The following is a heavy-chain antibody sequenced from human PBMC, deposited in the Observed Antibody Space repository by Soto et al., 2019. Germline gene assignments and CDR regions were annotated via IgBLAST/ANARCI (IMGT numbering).Heavy chain of an antibody. V-gene: IGHV4-34*01. D-gene: IGHD3-16*01. CDR3: ARWGYYYYMDV. CDR2: INHSGST. J-gene: IGHJ6*03. CDR1: GGSFSGYY. Sequence: PSETLPLTWAVYGGSFSGYYWSWIRQPPGKGLEWIGEINHSGSTNYNPSLKSRVTISVDTSKNQFSLKLSSVTAADTAVYYCARWGYYYYMDVWGKGTTVTVSS.